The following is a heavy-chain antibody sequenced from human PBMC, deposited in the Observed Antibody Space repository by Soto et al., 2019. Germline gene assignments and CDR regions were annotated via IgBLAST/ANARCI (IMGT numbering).Heavy chain of an antibody. CDR1: GFSLSTSGVG. V-gene: IGHV2-5*02. CDR3: AHSHHYCSGGSCTWFDP. D-gene: IGHD2-15*01. J-gene: IGHJ5*02. Sequence: SGPTLVNPTQTLTLTCTFSGFSLSTSGVGVGWIRQPPGKALEWLALIYWDDDKRYSPSLKSRLTITKDTSKNQVVLTMTNMDPVDTATYYCAHSHHYCSGGSCTWFDPWGQGTLVTVSS. CDR2: IYWDDDK.